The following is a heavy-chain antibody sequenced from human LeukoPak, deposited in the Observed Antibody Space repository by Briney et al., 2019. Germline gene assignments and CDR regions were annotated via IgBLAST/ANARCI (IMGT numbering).Heavy chain of an antibody. Sequence: GGSLRLSCAASGFSFSSYAMNWVRQAPGKGLEWVSYISSSGNTIYYADSVKGRFPVSRDNAKNSLYLQMNSLRAEDTAVYYCARVSNSGWDFDYWGQGTLVTVSS. V-gene: IGHV3-48*03. CDR3: ARVSNSGWDFDY. CDR2: ISSSGNTI. D-gene: IGHD6-19*01. J-gene: IGHJ4*02. CDR1: GFSFSSYA.